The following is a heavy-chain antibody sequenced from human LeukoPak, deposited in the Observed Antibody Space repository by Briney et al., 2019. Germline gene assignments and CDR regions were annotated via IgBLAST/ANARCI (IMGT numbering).Heavy chain of an antibody. Sequence: GSLRLSCAASGFTFNSYGMHWVRQAPGKGLEWVSYISSSSSTIYYADSVKGRFTISRDNAKNSLYLQMNSLRAEDTAVYYCARDNPTYYDFWSGYYLDYWGQGTLVTVSS. J-gene: IGHJ4*02. CDR1: GFTFNSYG. CDR3: ARDNPTYYDFWSGYYLDY. D-gene: IGHD3-3*01. CDR2: ISSSSSTI. V-gene: IGHV3-48*01.